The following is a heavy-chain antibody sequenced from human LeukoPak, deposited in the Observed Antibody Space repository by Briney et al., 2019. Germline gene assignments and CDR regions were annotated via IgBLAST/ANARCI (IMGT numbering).Heavy chain of an antibody. Sequence: SVKVSCKASGGTFSSYAISWVRQAPGQGLEWMGWIIPIFGTANYAQKFQGRVTITADESTSTAYMELSSLRSEDTAVYYCASGEGPIFGVVVYYFDYWGQGTLVTVSS. V-gene: IGHV1-69*13. CDR1: GGTFSSYA. CDR3: ASGEGPIFGVVVYYFDY. CDR2: IIPIFGTA. D-gene: IGHD3-3*01. J-gene: IGHJ4*02.